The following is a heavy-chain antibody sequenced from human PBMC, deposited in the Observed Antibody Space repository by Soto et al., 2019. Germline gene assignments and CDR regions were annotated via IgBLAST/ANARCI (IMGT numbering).Heavy chain of an antibody. Sequence: PGGSLRLSCAASGFTFSSYAMSWVRQAPGKGLEWVSAISGSGGSTYYADSVKGRFTISRDNSKNTLYLQMNSLRAEDTAVYYCANPDIADYYFDYWGQGTLVTVSS. CDR1: GFTFSSYA. CDR2: ISGSGGST. J-gene: IGHJ4*02. CDR3: ANPDIADYYFDY. D-gene: IGHD5-12*01. V-gene: IGHV3-23*01.